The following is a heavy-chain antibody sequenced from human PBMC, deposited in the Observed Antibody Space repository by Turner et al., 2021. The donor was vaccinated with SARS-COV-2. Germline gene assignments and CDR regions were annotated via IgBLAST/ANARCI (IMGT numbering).Heavy chain of an antibody. V-gene: IGHV3-53*02. CDR3: ARDWGEIYFDY. CDR2: IYSGCST. D-gene: IGHD3-16*01. J-gene: IGHJ4*02. CDR1: GFNVSSNY. Sequence: EVQLVDTGGGLIQRGGSLRLSCAASGFNVSSNYMSWVRQAPGNGLEWVSVIYSGCSTFYADSVKGRFTISRDNSKNTLYLQMNSLRAEDTAVYYCARDWGEIYFDYWGQGTLVTVSS.